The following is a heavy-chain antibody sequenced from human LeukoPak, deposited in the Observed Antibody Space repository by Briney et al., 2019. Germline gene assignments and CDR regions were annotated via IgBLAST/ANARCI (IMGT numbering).Heavy chain of an antibody. D-gene: IGHD6-6*01. V-gene: IGHV3-23*01. J-gene: IGHJ4*02. CDR2: ITGSGGRT. CDR1: GFTFSSYA. Sequence: GGSLRLSCAASGFTFSSYAMHWVRQAPGKGLEWVSTITGSGGRTYYADSVKGRFTISRDNSKNTLYLQMDSLRADDTAVYYCAKSSLVVPYDYWGQGTLVTVSS. CDR3: AKSSLVVPYDY.